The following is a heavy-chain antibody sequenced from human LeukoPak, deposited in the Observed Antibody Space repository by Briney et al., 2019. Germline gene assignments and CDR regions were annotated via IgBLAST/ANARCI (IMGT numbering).Heavy chain of an antibody. D-gene: IGHD2-2*01. V-gene: IGHV4-34*01. CDR1: GGSFSGYY. J-gene: IGHJ5*02. CDR2: INHSGST. CDR3: ARGCLRYCSSTSCYPVRWFDP. Sequence: PSETLSLTCAVYGGSFSGYYWGWIRQPPGKGLEWIGEINHSGSTNYNPSLKSRVTISVDTSKNQISLKLSSVTAADTAVYYCARGCLRYCSSTSCYPVRWFDPWGQGTLVTVSS.